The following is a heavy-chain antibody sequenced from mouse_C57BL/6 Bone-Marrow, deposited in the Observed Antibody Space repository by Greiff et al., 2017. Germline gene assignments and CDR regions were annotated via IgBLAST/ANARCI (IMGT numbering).Heavy chain of an antibody. CDR2: ILPSIGRT. CDR1: DSEVFPIAY. D-gene: IGHD1-1*01. CDR3: ARGIYSWYFDV. V-gene: IGHV15-2*01. J-gene: IGHJ1*03. Sequence: VQLVESGSELRSPGSSVKLSCKDFDSEVFPIAYMSWVRQKPGHGFEWIGGILPSIGRTIYGEKFEDKATLDADTLSNTAYLELNSLTSEDSAIYYCARGIYSWYFDVWGTGTTVTVSS.